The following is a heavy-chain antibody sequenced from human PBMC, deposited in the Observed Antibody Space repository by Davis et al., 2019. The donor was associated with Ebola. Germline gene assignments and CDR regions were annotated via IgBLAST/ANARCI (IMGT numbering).Heavy chain of an antibody. CDR2: MYHSGNT. Sequence: MPSETLSLTCAVPGGSFSGYYWSWIRQPPGKGLEWIGEMYHSGNTNYNPSLKSRVTISIDKSKNQFSLKLSSVTAADTAVYYCARADGNYFRYYYYGMDVWGQGTTVTVSS. J-gene: IGHJ6*02. V-gene: IGHV4-34*01. CDR3: ARADGNYFRYYYYGMDV. CDR1: GGSFSGYY. D-gene: IGHD1-7*01.